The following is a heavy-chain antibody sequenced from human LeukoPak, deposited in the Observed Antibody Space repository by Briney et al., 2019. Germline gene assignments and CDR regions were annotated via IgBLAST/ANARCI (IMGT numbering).Heavy chain of an antibody. CDR2: ISSSGSTI. CDR3: ARDLIDDILTGYPHLYYYGMDV. V-gene: IGHV3-48*03. CDR1: GFTFSSYA. Sequence: GGSLRLSCAASGFTFSSYAMSWVRQAPGKGLEWVSYISSSGSTIYYADSVKGRFTISRDNAKNSLYLQMNSLRAEDTAVYYCARDLIDDILTGYPHLYYYGMDVWGQGTTVTVSS. J-gene: IGHJ6*02. D-gene: IGHD3-9*01.